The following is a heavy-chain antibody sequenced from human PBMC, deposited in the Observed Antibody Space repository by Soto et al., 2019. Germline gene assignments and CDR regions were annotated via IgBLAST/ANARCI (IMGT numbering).Heavy chain of an antibody. CDR3: ARSPETDYDVWRLYWDFDL. CDR1: GFTFSSYS. J-gene: IGHJ2*01. D-gene: IGHD3-3*01. CDR2: ISSSSSTI. Sequence: GGPLRLSCAASGFTFSSYSMNWVRQAQGKGLEWVSYISSSSSTIYYADSVRGRFTISRDNAKNSLYLQMNSLRDEDTAVYYCARSPETDYDVWRLYWDFDLWGRGTLVTVSS. V-gene: IGHV3-48*02.